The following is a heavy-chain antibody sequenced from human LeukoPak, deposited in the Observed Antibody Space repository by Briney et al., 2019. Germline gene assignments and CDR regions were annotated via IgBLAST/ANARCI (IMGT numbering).Heavy chain of an antibody. J-gene: IGHJ5*02. CDR3: ARDYDYSNYGVGWFDP. Sequence: GGSLRLSCAASGFNLASYMLNWVRQAPGKGLEWVSSISSTGSYIYYADSVKGRFTISRDNAENSLYLQMNSLRAEDTAVYYCARDYDYSNYGVGWFDPWGQGTLVTVSS. V-gene: IGHV3-21*01. CDR2: ISSTGSYI. CDR1: GFNLASYM. D-gene: IGHD4-11*01.